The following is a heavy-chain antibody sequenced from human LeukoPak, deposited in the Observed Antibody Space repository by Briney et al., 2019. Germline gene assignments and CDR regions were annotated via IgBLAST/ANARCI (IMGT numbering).Heavy chain of an antibody. D-gene: IGHD3-10*01. CDR3: ASGRAGNY. Sequence: GGPLRLSCAASGFTFSGYWMSWVRQAPGKGLEWVANIKQDGSEKYFVDSVKGRFTISRENAKNSLFLQMNSLRAEDTAVYYCASGRAGNYWGQGTLVTVSS. CDR2: IKQDGSEK. J-gene: IGHJ4*02. CDR1: GFTFSGYW. V-gene: IGHV3-7*02.